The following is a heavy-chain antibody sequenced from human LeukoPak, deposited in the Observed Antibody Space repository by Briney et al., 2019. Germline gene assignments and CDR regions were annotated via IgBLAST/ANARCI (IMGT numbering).Heavy chain of an antibody. CDR2: FDPEDGET. Sequence: ASVKVSCKVSGYTLTELSMHWVRQAPGKGLEWMGGFDPEDGETIYAQKFQGRVTMTEDTSTDTAYMELSSLRSEDTAVYYCATSTDTAMAHGAYYFDYWGQGTLVTVSS. D-gene: IGHD5-18*01. J-gene: IGHJ4*02. CDR3: ATSTDTAMAHGAYYFDY. V-gene: IGHV1-24*01. CDR1: GYTLTELS.